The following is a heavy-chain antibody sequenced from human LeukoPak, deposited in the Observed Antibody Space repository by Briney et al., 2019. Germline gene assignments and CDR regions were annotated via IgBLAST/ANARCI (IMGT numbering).Heavy chain of an antibody. CDR3: AREGTTVYYGMDV. D-gene: IGHD2-2*01. Sequence: GRSLRLSCAASGFTFSSYAVHWVRLAPGKGLEWVAVISYDGSNKYYADSVKGRFTISRDNSKNTLYLQMNSLRAEDTAVYYCAREGTTVYYGMDVWGKGTTVTVSS. J-gene: IGHJ6*04. CDR1: GFTFSSYA. CDR2: ISYDGSNK. V-gene: IGHV3-30*04.